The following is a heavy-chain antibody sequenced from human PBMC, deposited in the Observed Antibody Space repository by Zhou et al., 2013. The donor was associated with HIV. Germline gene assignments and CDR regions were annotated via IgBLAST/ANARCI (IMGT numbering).Heavy chain of an antibody. CDR3: ARESRVLAGRRREFDY. CDR1: GYSFTSHG. V-gene: IGHV1-2*02. Sequence: QVQLVQSGTEVKKPGASVKVSCKASGYSFTSHGMSWVRQAPGQGLEWMGWINPNSGATNYAQKFHGRVTMTRDTSISTAYMELSSLKSDDTAMYYCARESRVLAGRRREFDYWGQGTLVTVSS. D-gene: IGHD6-6*01. CDR2: INPNSGAT. J-gene: IGHJ4*02.